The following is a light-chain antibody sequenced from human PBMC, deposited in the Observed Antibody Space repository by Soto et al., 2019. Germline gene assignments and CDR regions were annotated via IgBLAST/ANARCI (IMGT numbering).Light chain of an antibody. CDR1: SSDVGSYNL. J-gene: IGLJ2*01. V-gene: IGLV2-23*03. CDR2: EGN. CDR3: CSYAGSSTFEV. Sequence: QSALTQPASVSGSPGQSITISCTGTSSDVGSYNLVSWYQQHPGKAPKLMIYEGNKRPSGVSNRFSGSKSGKTASLTISGLQAEDEADYYCCSYAGSSTFEVFGGGTKLT.